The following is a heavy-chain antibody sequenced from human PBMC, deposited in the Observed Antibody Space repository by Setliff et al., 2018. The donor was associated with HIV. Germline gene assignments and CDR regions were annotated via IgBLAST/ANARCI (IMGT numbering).Heavy chain of an antibody. V-gene: IGHV4-39*07. CDR1: GDSISTNSNF. Sequence: PSETMSLTCSVSGDSISTNSNFWGWVRQPPGKGREWIGSIFSSGTTYYNPSLKSRVTMSVDTSTNQFSLRLNSVTAADTALYYCARALRDGTTDAFDIWGQGTMVTVSS. J-gene: IGHJ3*02. CDR3: ARALRDGTTDAFDI. CDR2: IFSSGTT.